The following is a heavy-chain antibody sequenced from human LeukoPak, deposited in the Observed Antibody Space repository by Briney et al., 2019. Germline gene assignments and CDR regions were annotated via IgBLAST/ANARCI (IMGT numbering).Heavy chain of an antibody. CDR2: LYSGGST. CDR3: TRDQIVRGVIVSHDY. D-gene: IGHD3-10*01. J-gene: IGHJ4*02. CDR1: GFTVSSNY. Sequence: GGSLRLSCAASGFTVSSNYMSWVRQAPGKGLEWVAILYSGGSTNYADSAKYRITISRDNSKNKLYLQMNSLRVEDTAVYYCTRDQIVRGVIVSHDYWGQGTLVTVSS. V-gene: IGHV3-66*01.